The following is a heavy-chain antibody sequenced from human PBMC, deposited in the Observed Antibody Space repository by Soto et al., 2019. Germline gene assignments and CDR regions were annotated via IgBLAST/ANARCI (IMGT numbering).Heavy chain of an antibody. J-gene: IGHJ3*02. D-gene: IGHD2-21*01. CDR1: GYKFTSYG. CDR2: ISAYNGNT. Sequence: ASVKVSCKASGYKFTSYGISWVRQAPGQGLEWMGWISAYNGNTNYAQKLQGRVTMTTDTSTSTAYMEPRSLRSDDTAVYYCARDIVVVIAMRGLGPLDDAFDIWGQGTMVTVSS. V-gene: IGHV1-18*01. CDR3: ARDIVVVIAMRGLGPLDDAFDI.